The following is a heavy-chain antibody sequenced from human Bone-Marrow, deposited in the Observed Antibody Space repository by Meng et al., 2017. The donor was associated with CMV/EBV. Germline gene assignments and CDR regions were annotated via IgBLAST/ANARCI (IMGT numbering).Heavy chain of an antibody. J-gene: IGHJ4*02. V-gene: IGHV3-23*01. D-gene: IGHD3-3*01. Sequence: GESLKISCAASGFTFSNYAMSWVRQAPGKGLEWVSGVTGGGGSTYYADSVKGRFTISRDNSKNTLYLQMNNLRAKDTATYYCAKYFDLWSGYGSYFDAWGRGTLVTFSS. CDR2: VTGGGGST. CDR3: AKYFDLWSGYGSYFDA. CDR1: GFTFSNYA.